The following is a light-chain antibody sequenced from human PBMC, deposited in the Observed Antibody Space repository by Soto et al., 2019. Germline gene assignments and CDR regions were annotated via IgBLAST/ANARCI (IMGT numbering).Light chain of an antibody. Sequence: DIQMTQSPSILSASVGDRVTITCRASQSISSWLAWYQQKPGKAPNLLIHKASHLESGVPSRFSGSGSGTDFTLTISSLQPEDVATYYGQRTYNAPPTFGQGTKVDIK. V-gene: IGKV1-5*03. CDR1: QSISSW. CDR2: KAS. CDR3: QRTYNAPPT. J-gene: IGKJ1*01.